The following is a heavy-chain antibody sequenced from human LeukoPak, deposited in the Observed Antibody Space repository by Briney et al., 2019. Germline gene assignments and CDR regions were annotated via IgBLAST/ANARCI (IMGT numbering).Heavy chain of an antibody. CDR3: ERTLGGYSYGYVEYYFDY. CDR2: ISSSSSYI. J-gene: IGHJ4*02. V-gene: IGHV3-21*01. CDR1: GFTFSSYS. D-gene: IGHD5-18*01. Sequence: GGSLRLSCAASGFTFSSYSMNWVRQAPGKGLEWVSSISSSSSYIYYADSVKGRFTISRDNAKNSLYLQMNSLRPEDTAVYYCERTLGGYSYGYVEYYFDYWGQGTLVTVSS.